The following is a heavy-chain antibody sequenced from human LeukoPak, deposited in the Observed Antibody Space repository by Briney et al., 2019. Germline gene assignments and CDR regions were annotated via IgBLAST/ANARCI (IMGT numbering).Heavy chain of an antibody. J-gene: IGHJ6*02. V-gene: IGHV3-30-3*01. CDR1: GFTFSSYA. D-gene: IGHD3-10*01. CDR3: ARELGNTIVRGVISHGMDV. Sequence: GRSLRLSCAASGFTFSSYAMHWVRQAPGKGLEWVAVISYDGSNKYYADSVKGRFTISRDNSKNTLYLQMNSLRAEDTAVYYCARELGNTIVRGVISHGMDVWGQGTTVTVSS. CDR2: ISYDGSNK.